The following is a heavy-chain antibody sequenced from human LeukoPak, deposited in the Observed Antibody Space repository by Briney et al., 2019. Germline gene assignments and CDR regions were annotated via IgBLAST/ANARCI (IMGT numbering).Heavy chain of an antibody. V-gene: IGHV4-4*07. CDR1: GGSINNYY. CDR2: IYSSGST. D-gene: IGHD2/OR15-2a*01. J-gene: IGHJ4*02. CDR3: ARDLGLKSMDY. Sequence: KPSETLSLTCSVSGGSINNYYWGWIRQPAGKGLEWIGRIYSSGSTNYNPSLKSRLTMSVDTSKNQFSLKLNSVTPADTAVYYCARDLGLKSMDYWGRGTLVSVST.